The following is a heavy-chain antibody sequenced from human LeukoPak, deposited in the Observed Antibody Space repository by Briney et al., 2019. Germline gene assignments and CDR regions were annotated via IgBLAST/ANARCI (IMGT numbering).Heavy chain of an antibody. CDR1: GYSFTGYW. D-gene: IGHD2-2*01. Sequence: GESLKISCKGSGYSFTGYWIGWVRQMPGKGLEWMGIIYPGDSDTRYSPSFQGQVTISADKSISTAYLQWSSLKASDTAMYYCARRVGYCSSTSCYRAFDIWGQGTMVTVSS. CDR3: ARRVGYCSSTSCYRAFDI. V-gene: IGHV5-51*01. J-gene: IGHJ3*02. CDR2: IYPGDSDT.